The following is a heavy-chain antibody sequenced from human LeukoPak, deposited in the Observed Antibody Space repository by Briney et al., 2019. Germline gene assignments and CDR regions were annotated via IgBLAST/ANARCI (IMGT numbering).Heavy chain of an antibody. D-gene: IGHD2-8*01. CDR2: IYYSGST. CDR1: GGSISSSSYY. CDR3: ARDLYPGAFDI. Sequence: SETLSLTCTVSGGSISSSSYYWGWIRQPPGKGLEWIGSIYYSGSTYYNPSLKSRVTISVDTSKNQFSLKLSSVTAADTAVYYCARDLYPGAFDIWGQGTMVTVSS. V-gene: IGHV4-39*07. J-gene: IGHJ3*02.